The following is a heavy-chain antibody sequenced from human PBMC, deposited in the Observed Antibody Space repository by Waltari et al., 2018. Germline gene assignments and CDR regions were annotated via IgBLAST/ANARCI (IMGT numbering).Heavy chain of an antibody. Sequence: QVQLVESGGGVVQPGRSLRLSCAASGFTFSSYAMPWVRQAPGKGLEWVAVISYDGSNKYYADSVKGRFTISRDNSKNTLYLQMNSLRAEDTAVYYCARGVAVASFDYWGQGTLVTVSS. CDR3: ARGVAVASFDY. CDR2: ISYDGSNK. CDR1: GFTFSSYA. V-gene: IGHV3-30*04. J-gene: IGHJ4*02. D-gene: IGHD6-19*01.